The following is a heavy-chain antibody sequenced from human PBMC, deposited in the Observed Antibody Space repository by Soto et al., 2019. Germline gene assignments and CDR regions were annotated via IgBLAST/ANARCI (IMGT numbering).Heavy chain of an antibody. CDR2: IYYSGST. J-gene: IGHJ6*03. D-gene: IGHD1-7*01. V-gene: IGHV4-31*03. Sequence: SETLSLTCTVSGGSISSGGYYWSWIRQHPGKGLEWIGYIYYSGSTYYNPSLKSRVTISVDTSKNQFSLKLSSVTAADTAVYYCARGWGTGTTAYYYYYMDVWGKGTTVTVSS. CDR3: ARGWGTGTTAYYYYYMDV. CDR1: GGSISSGGYY.